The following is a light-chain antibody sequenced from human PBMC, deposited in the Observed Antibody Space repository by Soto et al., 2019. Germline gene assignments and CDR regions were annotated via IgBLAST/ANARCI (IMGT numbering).Light chain of an antibody. CDR2: DVN. Sequence: QSALTQPASLSGSPGQSITISCTGTSSDIGAYDYVSWYQFHPGKAPKMIIYDVNKRPSGVPDRFSGSKSGNTASLTISWLQAEDEADYYCCSYAHTSRVFGGGTKLTVL. J-gene: IGLJ3*02. V-gene: IGLV2-11*01. CDR1: SSDIGAYDY. CDR3: CSYAHTSRV.